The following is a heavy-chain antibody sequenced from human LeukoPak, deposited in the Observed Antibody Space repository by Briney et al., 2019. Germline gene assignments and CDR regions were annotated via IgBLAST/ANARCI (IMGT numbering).Heavy chain of an antibody. CDR1: GFTFSSYS. J-gene: IGHJ5*02. V-gene: IGHV3-21*01. Sequence: PGGSLRLSCAASGFTFSSYSMNWVRQAPGKGLEWVSSISSSSSYIYYADSVKGRFTISRDNAKNSLYLQMNSLRAEDTAVYYCASSPVLLWFGEFDPWGQGTLVTVSS. CDR3: ASSPVLLWFGEFDP. D-gene: IGHD3-10*01. CDR2: ISSSSSYI.